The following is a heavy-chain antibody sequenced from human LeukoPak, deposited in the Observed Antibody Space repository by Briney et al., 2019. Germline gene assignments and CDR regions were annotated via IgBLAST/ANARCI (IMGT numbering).Heavy chain of an antibody. J-gene: IGHJ4*02. D-gene: IGHD2-8*01. CDR1: GFTFSSYA. Sequence: GGSLRLSCAASGFTFSSYAMSWVRQAPGKGLEWVSAISGSGGSTHYADSVKGRFTISRDNSKNTLYLQMNSLRAEDTAVYYCAKDGVMVYAIKYYFDYWGQGTLVTVSS. CDR2: ISGSGGST. CDR3: AKDGVMVYAIKYYFDY. V-gene: IGHV3-23*01.